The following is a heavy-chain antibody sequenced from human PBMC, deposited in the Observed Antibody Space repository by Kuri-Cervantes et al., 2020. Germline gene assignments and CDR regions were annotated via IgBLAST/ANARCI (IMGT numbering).Heavy chain of an antibody. CDR3: ARGGTGTTSVGAVHWFDP. V-gene: IGHV4-30-2*01. CDR2: IYHSGST. Sequence: SETLSLTCAVSGGSISSGGYSWSWIRQPPGKGLEWIGYIYHSGSTYYNPSLKSRVTISVDRSKNQFSLKLSSVTAADTAVYYCARGGTGTTSVGAVHWFDPWGQGTLVTGSS. CDR1: GGSISSGGYS. J-gene: IGHJ5*02. D-gene: IGHD1-7*01.